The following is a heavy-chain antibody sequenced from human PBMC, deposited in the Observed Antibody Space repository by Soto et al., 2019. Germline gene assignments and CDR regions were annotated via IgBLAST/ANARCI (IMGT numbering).Heavy chain of an antibody. CDR1: GFTFSSSG. D-gene: IGHD3-22*01. CDR3: ARAPFTIYDTSGYCDY. Sequence: QVQLVESGGGVVQPGRSLRLSCAASGFTFSSSGMHWVRQAPGKGLEWVAIIWYDGSKKYYADSVKGRFTISRDNSKNTVYLQMNSLRAEDTAVYYCARAPFTIYDTSGYCDYWGQGTLVTVSS. V-gene: IGHV3-33*01. CDR2: IWYDGSKK. J-gene: IGHJ4*02.